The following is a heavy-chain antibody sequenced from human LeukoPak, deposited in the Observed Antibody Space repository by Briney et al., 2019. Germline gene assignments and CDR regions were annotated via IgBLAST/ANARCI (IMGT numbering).Heavy chain of an antibody. D-gene: IGHD3-10*01. V-gene: IGHV3-7*01. J-gene: IGHJ4*02. Sequence: GGSLGPSCAASGFTFSSYWMSWVRQAPGKGLEWVANIKQDGSEKYYVDSVKGRFTISRDNAKNSLYLQMNSLRAEDTAVYYCARDKTTMVRGVYYFDYWGQGTLVTVSS. CDR1: GFTFSSYW. CDR2: IKQDGSEK. CDR3: ARDKTTMVRGVYYFDY.